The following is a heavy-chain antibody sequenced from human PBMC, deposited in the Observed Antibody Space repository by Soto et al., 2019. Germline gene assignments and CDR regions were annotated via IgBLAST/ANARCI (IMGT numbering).Heavy chain of an antibody. CDR3: AKSPGERFLEWPFDY. J-gene: IGHJ4*02. CDR2: ISGSGGST. CDR1: GFTFSSYA. V-gene: IGHV3-23*01. Sequence: GGSLRLSCAASGFTFSSYAMSWVRQAPGKGLEWVSAISGSGGSTYYADSVKGRFTISRDNSKNTLYLQMNSLRAEDTAVYYCAKSPGERFLEWPFDYWGQGTLVTVSS. D-gene: IGHD3-3*01.